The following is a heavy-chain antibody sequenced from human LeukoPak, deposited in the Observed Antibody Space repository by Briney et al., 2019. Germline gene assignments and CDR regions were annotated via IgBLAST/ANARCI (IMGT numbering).Heavy chain of an antibody. CDR1: GFTFSNAW. CDR3: AAQNQMDY. J-gene: IGHJ4*02. V-gene: IGHV3-7*02. CDR2: MKQDGSEK. D-gene: IGHD2/OR15-2a*01. Sequence: SGGSLRLSCAVSGFTFSNAWMSWVRQAPGKGLEWVANMKQDGSEKYYVDSVKGRFTISRDNAKNSLYLQMNSLRAEDTAVYYCAAQNQMDYWGQGTLVTVTS.